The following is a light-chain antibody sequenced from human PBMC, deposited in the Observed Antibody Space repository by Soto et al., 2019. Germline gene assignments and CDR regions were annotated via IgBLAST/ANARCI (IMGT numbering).Light chain of an antibody. J-gene: IGKJ5*01. CDR3: QQYNNWTT. CDR2: GAS. Sequence: EIVMTQSPATLSVSPGERATLSCRASQSVSSNLAWYLQKPGQAPRLLIYGASTRATGIPARFSGSGSGTEFTLTHRSLQVEKFSGYYCQQYNNWTTFGQGTRLEIK. V-gene: IGKV3-15*01. CDR1: QSVSSN.